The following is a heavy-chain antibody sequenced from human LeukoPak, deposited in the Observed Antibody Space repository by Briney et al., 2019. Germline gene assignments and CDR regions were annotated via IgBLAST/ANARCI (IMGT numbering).Heavy chain of an antibody. D-gene: IGHD2/OR15-2a*01. J-gene: IGHJ4*02. Sequence: SETLSLTCAVYGGSFSGYYWSWIRQPPGKGLEWIGEINHSGSTNYNPSLKSRVTISVDTSKNQFSLKLSSVTAADTAVYYCARHPFSTPFDYWGRGTLVTVSS. CDR1: GGSFSGYY. CDR2: INHSGST. V-gene: IGHV4-34*01. CDR3: ARHPFSTPFDY.